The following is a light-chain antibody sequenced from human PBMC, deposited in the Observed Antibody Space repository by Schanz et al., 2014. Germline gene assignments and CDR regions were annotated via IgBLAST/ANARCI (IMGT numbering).Light chain of an antibody. CDR1: TSDVGGFDY. V-gene: IGLV2-14*03. Sequence: QSALTQPASVSGSPGQSITISCTGTTSDVGGFDYVSWYQQQPGKAPKLIIYNVKTRPSGVSFRFSGSKSGNTASLAISGLQAEDEADYYCSSYKRGNTLLFGGGTKVTVL. CDR2: NVK. CDR3: SSYKRGNTLL. J-gene: IGLJ2*01.